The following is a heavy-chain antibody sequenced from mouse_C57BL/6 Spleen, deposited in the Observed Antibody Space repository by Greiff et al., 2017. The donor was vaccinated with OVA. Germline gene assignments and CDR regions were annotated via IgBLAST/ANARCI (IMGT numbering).Heavy chain of an antibody. J-gene: IGHJ4*01. CDR1: GFTFSDYY. CDR2: ISNGGGST. D-gene: IGHD1-1*01. V-gene: IGHV5-12*01. CDR3: ARHSPYYGSSDLYAMDY. Sequence: EVKLMESGGGLVQPGGSLKLSCAASGFTFSDYYMYWVRQTPEKRLEWVAYISNGGGSTYYPDTVKGRFTISRDNAKNTLYLQMSRLKSEDTAMYYCARHSPYYGSSDLYAMDYWGQGTSVTVSS.